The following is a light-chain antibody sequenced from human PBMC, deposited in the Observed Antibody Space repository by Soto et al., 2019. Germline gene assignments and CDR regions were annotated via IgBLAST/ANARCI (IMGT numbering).Light chain of an antibody. CDR2: EVT. J-gene: IGLJ2*01. Sequence: QSALTQPASVSGSPGQSITISCTGTSNDVGGYNYVSWYQQHPGKAPKLILYEVTNRPSGVSIRFSGSKSGNTASLTISGLRTDDEADYYCSSYTASTAVVFGGGTQVTVL. CDR3: SSYTASTAVV. V-gene: IGLV2-14*01. CDR1: SNDVGGYNY.